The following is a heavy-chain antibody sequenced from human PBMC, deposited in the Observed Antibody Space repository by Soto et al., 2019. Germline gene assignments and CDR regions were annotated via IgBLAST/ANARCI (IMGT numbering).Heavy chain of an antibody. CDR2: IWYDGSNK. CDR1: GFTFSSYG. Sequence: GGSLRLSCAASGFTFSSYGMHWVRQAPGKGLEWVAVIWYDGSNKYYADSVKGRFTISRDNSKNTLYLQMNSLRAEDTAVYYCARGSDIVVVPAAMPMGYWGQGTLVTVSS. V-gene: IGHV3-33*01. CDR3: ARGSDIVVVPAAMPMGY. D-gene: IGHD2-2*01. J-gene: IGHJ4*02.